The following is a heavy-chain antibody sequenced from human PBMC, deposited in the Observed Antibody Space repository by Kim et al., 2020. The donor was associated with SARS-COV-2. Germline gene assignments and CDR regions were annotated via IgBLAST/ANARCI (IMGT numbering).Heavy chain of an antibody. J-gene: IGHJ4*02. Sequence: GGSLRLSCVASGFTFSTNNINWVRQAPGKGLEWVSSISSTSNYIYYADSVKGRFTVSRDNAKNSLYLQMNRLRAEDTAVYYCARARWTPNYYFDYWGRGTLVTVSS. CDR2: ISSTSNYI. CDR3: ARARWTPNYYFDY. V-gene: IGHV3-21*01. D-gene: IGHD2-15*01. CDR1: GFTFSTNN.